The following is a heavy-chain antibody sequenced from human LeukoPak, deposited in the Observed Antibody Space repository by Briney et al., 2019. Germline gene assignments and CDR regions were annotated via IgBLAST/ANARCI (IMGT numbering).Heavy chain of an antibody. CDR3: ARGCLYYYDSSGYCHFDY. V-gene: IGHV1-46*01. CDR1: GYTFTSYY. D-gene: IGHD3-22*01. J-gene: IGHJ4*02. Sequence: GASVKVSCTASGYTFTSYYMHWVRQAPGHGLEWMGIINPSGGSTSYAQKFQGRVTMTRDTSTSTVYMELSSLRSEDTAVYYCARGCLYYYDSSGYCHFDYWGQGTLVTVSS. CDR2: INPSGGST.